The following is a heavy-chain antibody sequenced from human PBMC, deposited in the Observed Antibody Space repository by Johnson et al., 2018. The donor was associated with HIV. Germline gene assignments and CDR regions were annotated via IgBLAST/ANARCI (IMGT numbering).Heavy chain of an antibody. D-gene: IGHD2-21*01. CDR3: ARDVGLLAYCGGDCADAFDI. CDR1: GFTFSDYY. Sequence: QVQLVESGGGLVKPGGSLRLSCAASGFTFSDYYMSWIRQAPGKGLEWVSYISSSGSTIYYADSVKGRFTISRYHAKNSLYLQMNSLRAEDTAVYYCARDVGLLAYCGGDCADAFDIWGQGTMVTVSS. V-gene: IGHV3-11*04. J-gene: IGHJ3*02. CDR2: ISSSGSTI.